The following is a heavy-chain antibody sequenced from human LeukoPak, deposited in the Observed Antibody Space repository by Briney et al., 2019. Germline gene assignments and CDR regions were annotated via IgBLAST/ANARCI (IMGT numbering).Heavy chain of an antibody. CDR2: IYNSGST. V-gene: IGHV4-61*02. CDR3: ARGSIAAAGIGYFDY. D-gene: IGHD6-13*01. CDR1: GGSISSGTYY. J-gene: IGHJ4*02. Sequence: SQTLSLTCTVSGGSISSGTYYWSWIRQPAEKGLEWIGRIYNSGSTNYNPSLKSRVTISVDTSKNQFSLKLSSVTAADTAVYYCARGSIAAAGIGYFDYWGQGTLVTASS.